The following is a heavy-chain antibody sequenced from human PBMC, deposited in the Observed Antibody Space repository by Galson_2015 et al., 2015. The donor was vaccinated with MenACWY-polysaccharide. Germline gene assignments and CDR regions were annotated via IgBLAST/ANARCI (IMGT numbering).Heavy chain of an antibody. Sequence: SLRLSCAASGFTFSSYSMNWVRQAPGKGLEWVSYISSGGTIYYADSVKGRFTISRDNAKNSLYLQMNSLRDDDTAVYYCARVLKGLVGATPGYWGQGILVTVSS. V-gene: IGHV3-48*02. CDR3: ARVLKGLVGATPGY. J-gene: IGHJ4*02. D-gene: IGHD1-26*01. CDR2: ISSGGTI. CDR1: GFTFSSYS.